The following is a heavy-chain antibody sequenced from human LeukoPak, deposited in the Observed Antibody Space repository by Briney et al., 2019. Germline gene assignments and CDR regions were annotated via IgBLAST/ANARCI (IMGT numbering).Heavy chain of an antibody. D-gene: IGHD3-22*01. V-gene: IGHV4/OR15-8*01. CDR1: GGSIYSPNW. J-gene: IGHJ3*02. Sequence: PSETLSLTCVVSGGSIYSPNWWTWVRQPPGKGLEWIGEVSHTGSTNYHPSLKSRVTISVDTSKNQFSLRLNSVTAADTAVYYCARGGYYDSSGYYSDAFDIWGQGTMVTVSS. CDR3: ARGGYYDSSGYYSDAFDI. CDR2: VSHTGST.